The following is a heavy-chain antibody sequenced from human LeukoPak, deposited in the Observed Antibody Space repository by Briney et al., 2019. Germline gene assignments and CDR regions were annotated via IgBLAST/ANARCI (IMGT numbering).Heavy chain of an antibody. Sequence: SETPSLTCTVSGGSISSGDYYWSWTRQPPGKGLEWIGYIYYSGSTYYNPSLKSRVTISVDTSKNQFSLKLSSVTAADTAVYYCASTGYDYVPDAFDIWGQGTMVTVSS. V-gene: IGHV4-30-4*01. CDR1: GGSISSGDYY. D-gene: IGHD3-16*01. CDR2: IYYSGST. J-gene: IGHJ3*02. CDR3: ASTGYDYVPDAFDI.